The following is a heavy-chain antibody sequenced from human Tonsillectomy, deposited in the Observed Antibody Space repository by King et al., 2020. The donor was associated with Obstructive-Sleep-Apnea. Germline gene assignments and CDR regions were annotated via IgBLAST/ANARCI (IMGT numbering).Heavy chain of an antibody. CDR1: GFTFSSYG. D-gene: IGHD3-10*02. CDR3: AKDRVEYYHVQKGFDY. V-gene: IGHV3-23*04. Sequence: VQLVESGGGLVQPGGSLRLSCAASGFTFSSYGMSWVRQAPGKGLEWVSAISGSGGRTYYADSVKGRFTISRDNSKHTLYLQMNSLRAEDTAVYYCAKDRVEYYHVQKGFDYWGQGTLVTVSS. CDR2: ISGSGGRT. J-gene: IGHJ4*02.